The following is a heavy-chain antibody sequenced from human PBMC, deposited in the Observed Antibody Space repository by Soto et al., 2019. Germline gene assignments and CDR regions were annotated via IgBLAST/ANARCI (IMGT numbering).Heavy chain of an antibody. CDR2: INPHGGST. CDR1: SYTFTSYY. CDR3: ARSSGGNFGIIIEGTNWFSP. V-gene: IGHV1-46*01. D-gene: IGHD1-26*01. Sequence: GSVKVSFKASSYTFTSYYMNWVRQAPGQGLEWMGVINPHGGSTAYAQKFNGRVTLTRDTSASTVYMEVSRLTSEDTAMYYCARSSGGNFGIIIEGTNWFSPWGQGTLVTVSS. J-gene: IGHJ5*02.